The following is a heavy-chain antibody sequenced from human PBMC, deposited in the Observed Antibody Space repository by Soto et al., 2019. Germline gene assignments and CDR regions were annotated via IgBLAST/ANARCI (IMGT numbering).Heavy chain of an antibody. CDR3: IRCITGTTSADC. D-gene: IGHD1-7*01. J-gene: IGHJ4*02. V-gene: IGHV3-72*01. CDR1: GFTFSDYS. Sequence: EVQLVESGGGFVQPGGSLRLSCAGSGFTFSDYSIDWVLQAPGKGLEWVGRSRDKGNSYSTDYAAYVKSRFTISRDASKKSLSLQINSLKTEDPALYYCIRCITGTTSADCWGQGTLVTVSS. CDR2: SRDKGNSYST.